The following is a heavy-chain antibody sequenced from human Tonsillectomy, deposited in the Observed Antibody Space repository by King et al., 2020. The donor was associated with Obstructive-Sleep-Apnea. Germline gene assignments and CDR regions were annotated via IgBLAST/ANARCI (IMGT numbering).Heavy chain of an antibody. CDR1: GGSISSSNYY. D-gene: IGHD2-21*02. Sequence: QLQESGPGLVKPSETLSLTCTVSGGSISSSNYYWGWIRQPPGKRLEWIGSIYYSGSTYYNPSLKSRVTISVDTSKNQFSLKLSSVTAADTAVYYCARDVPDCGGDCYTADWFDPWGQGTLVTVSS. V-gene: IGHV4-39*07. CDR2: IYYSGST. J-gene: IGHJ5*02. CDR3: ARDVPDCGGDCYTADWFDP.